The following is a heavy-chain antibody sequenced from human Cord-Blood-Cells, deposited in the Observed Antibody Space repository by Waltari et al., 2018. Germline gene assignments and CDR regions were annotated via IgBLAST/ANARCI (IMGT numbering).Heavy chain of an antibody. J-gene: IGHJ3*02. Sequence: QLQLQESGPGLVKPSETLSLTCTVSGGSISSSSYYWGWIRQPPGKGLEWIGSIYYSGGTYYNPSLKSRATISVDTSKNQFSLKLSSVTAADTAVYYCAKHVSTTVTKRGAFDIWGQGTMVTVSS. CDR3: AKHVSTTVTKRGAFDI. V-gene: IGHV4-39*01. CDR1: GGSISSSSYY. CDR2: IYYSGGT. D-gene: IGHD4-17*01.